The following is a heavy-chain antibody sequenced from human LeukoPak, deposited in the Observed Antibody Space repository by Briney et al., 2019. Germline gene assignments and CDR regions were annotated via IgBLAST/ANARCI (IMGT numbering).Heavy chain of an antibody. J-gene: IGHJ4*02. Sequence: ASVKVSCKASGYTFTSYGISWVRQAPGQGLEWMGWISAYNGNTNYAQKLQGRVTMTTDTSTSTAYMELRSLRSDDTAVYYCARSVERIAASVSDYWGQGTLVTVSS. CDR3: ARSVERIAASVSDY. CDR1: GYTFTSYG. D-gene: IGHD6-13*01. V-gene: IGHV1-18*01. CDR2: ISAYNGNT.